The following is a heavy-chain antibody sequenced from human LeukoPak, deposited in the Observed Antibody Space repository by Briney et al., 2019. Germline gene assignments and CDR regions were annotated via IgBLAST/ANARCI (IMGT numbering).Heavy chain of an antibody. Sequence: GGSLRLSCAASGFTVSSNYMSWVRQAPGKGLEWVSVIYSGGSTYYADSVKGRFTISRDNSKNTLYLQMNGLRAEDTAVYYCASGSGSYRTPYYYMDVWGTGTTVTVSS. D-gene: IGHD3-10*01. J-gene: IGHJ6*03. CDR1: GFTVSSNY. V-gene: IGHV3-53*01. CDR2: IYSGGST. CDR3: ASGSGSYRTPYYYMDV.